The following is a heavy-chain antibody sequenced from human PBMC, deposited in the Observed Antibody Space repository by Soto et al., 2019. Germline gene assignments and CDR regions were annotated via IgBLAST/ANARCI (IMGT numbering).Heavy chain of an antibody. Sequence: GGSLRLSCAPSGFTVSSHAMSWVRQAPGKGLEWVASISGSGDGTYYGDSVKGRFTISRDSSSSTLYLQMNNLRGEDTAVYFCTKGRRGILMVYGFGGMDVWGQGTTVTVSS. CDR1: GFTVSSHA. CDR2: ISGSGDGT. J-gene: IGHJ6*02. D-gene: IGHD2-8*01. V-gene: IGHV3-23*01. CDR3: TKGRRGILMVYGFGGMDV.